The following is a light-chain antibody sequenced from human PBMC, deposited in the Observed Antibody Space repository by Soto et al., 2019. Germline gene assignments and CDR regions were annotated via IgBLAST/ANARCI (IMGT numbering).Light chain of an antibody. CDR3: QQLYNYPRT. J-gene: IGKJ5*01. Sequence: DIQLTQSPSFLSASVGERVTITCRASQGISSYLAWYQQKPGKAPKLLISAAFTLRSGVPSRFSGSGSGTEFTLTISSLQPEDSATYYCQQLYNYPRTFGQGTRLEIK. CDR2: AAF. CDR1: QGISSY. V-gene: IGKV1-9*01.